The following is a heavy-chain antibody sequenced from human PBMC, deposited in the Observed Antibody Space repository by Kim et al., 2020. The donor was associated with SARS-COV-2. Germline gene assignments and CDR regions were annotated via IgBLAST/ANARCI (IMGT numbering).Heavy chain of an antibody. CDR2: ISPDGSSV. CDR3: ARDGGGLGV. J-gene: IGHJ6*01. Sequence: GGSLRLSCAASGFTFSSYWMHWVRQTPGKGLAWVSRISPDGSSVTYADAVKGRFTISRDNAKNTIFLQMNSLRAEDAAVYFCARDGGGLGVWGQGTTVTV. V-gene: IGHV3-74*01. CDR1: GFTFSSYW.